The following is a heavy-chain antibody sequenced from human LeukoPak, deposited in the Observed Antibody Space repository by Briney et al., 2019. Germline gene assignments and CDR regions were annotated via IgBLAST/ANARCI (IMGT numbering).Heavy chain of an antibody. CDR2: ISGDGGDT. CDR1: GFTFSNYA. Sequence: GGSLRLSCAAFGFTFSNYAHEWVRQAPGRGLEWVSTISGDGGDTYYVDSVQGRFTISRDNSKNTLYLQMNSLRAEDTAVYYCAKEALYSSIDYWGQGTLVTVSS. V-gene: IGHV3-23*01. CDR3: AKEALYSSIDY. J-gene: IGHJ4*02. D-gene: IGHD2-2*01.